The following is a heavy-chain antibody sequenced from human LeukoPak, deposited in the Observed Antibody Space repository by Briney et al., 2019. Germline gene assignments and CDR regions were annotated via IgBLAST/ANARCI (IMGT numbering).Heavy chain of an antibody. V-gene: IGHV4-30-2*01. CDR2: IYHSGST. CDR3: ARTTVTTSYWFDP. Sequence: SETLSLTCAVSGGSISSGGYSWSCIRQPPGKGLEWIGYIYHSGSTYYNPSLKSRVTISVDRSKNQFSLKLSSVTAADTAVYYCARTTVTTSYWFDPWGQGTLVTVSS. CDR1: GGSISSGGYS. D-gene: IGHD4-17*01. J-gene: IGHJ5*02.